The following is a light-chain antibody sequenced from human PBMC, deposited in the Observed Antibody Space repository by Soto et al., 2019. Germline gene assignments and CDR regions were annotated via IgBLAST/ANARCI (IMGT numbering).Light chain of an antibody. CDR3: SSYTSSTTLEGV. CDR2: DVS. Sequence: SALTQPASVSGSPGQSITISCTGTSSDVGSYDYVSWYQQHPGKAPKLLIYDVSNRPSGVSSRFSGSKSGNTASLTISGLQAEDEADYYCSSYTSSTTLEGVFGTGTKLTVL. J-gene: IGLJ1*01. V-gene: IGLV2-14*01. CDR1: SSDVGSYDY.